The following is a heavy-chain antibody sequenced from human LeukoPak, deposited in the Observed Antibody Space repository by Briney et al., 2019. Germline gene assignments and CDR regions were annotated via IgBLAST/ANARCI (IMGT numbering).Heavy chain of an antibody. CDR1: GFTFTSSA. CDR2: IVVGSGNT. J-gene: IGHJ4*02. CDR3: AAVNTAMAPFGAFDY. Sequence: PRASVKVSCKASGFTFTSSAMQWVRQARGQRLEWIGWIVVGSGNTNYAQKFQERVTITRDMSTSTAYMELSSLRSEDTAVYYCAAVNTAMAPFGAFDYWGQGTLVTVSS. D-gene: IGHD5-18*01. V-gene: IGHV1-58*02.